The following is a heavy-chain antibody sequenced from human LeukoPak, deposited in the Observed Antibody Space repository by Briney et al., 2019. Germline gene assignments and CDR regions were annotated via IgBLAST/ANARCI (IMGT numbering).Heavy chain of an antibody. CDR1: GGSISSYY. Sequence: SETLSLTCTVSGGSISSYYWSWIRQPPGKGLEWIGYIYYGGSTKYNPSFNSRVTMSVDTSKNQISLKLSSVTAADTAVYFCAREGTTGWAFWGQGTLVTVSS. CDR2: IYYGGST. CDR3: AREGTTGWAF. J-gene: IGHJ4*02. D-gene: IGHD1-1*01. V-gene: IGHV4-59*01.